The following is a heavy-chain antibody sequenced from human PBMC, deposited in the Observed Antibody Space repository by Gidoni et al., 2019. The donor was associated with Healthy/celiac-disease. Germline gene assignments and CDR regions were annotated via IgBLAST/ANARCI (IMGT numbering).Heavy chain of an antibody. D-gene: IGHD2-21*01. J-gene: IGHJ4*02. CDR2: ISYDGSNK. Sequence: QVQLVESGGGVVQPGRSLRLSCAASGFTFSSYAMHWVRQAPGKGLEWVAVISYDGSNKYYADSVKGRFTISRDNSKNTLYLQMNSLRAEDTAVYYCARAQGGDYYFDYWGQGTLVTVSS. V-gene: IGHV3-30-3*01. CDR3: ARAQGGDYYFDY. CDR1: GFTFSSYA.